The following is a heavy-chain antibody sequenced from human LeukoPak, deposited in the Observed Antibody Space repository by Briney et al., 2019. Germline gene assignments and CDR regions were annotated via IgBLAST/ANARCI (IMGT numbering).Heavy chain of an antibody. Sequence: SGTLSLTCGVSGGSISNTNWWTWVRQPPGKGLEWIGEVNLQGSTNYNPSLKSRVAISVDKSENHISLKLTSVTAADAAVYYSAREGGPYRPLDYSGQGTLVTVAS. J-gene: IGHJ4*02. CDR1: GGSISNTNW. CDR2: VNLQGST. CDR3: AREGGPYRPLDY. V-gene: IGHV4-4*02.